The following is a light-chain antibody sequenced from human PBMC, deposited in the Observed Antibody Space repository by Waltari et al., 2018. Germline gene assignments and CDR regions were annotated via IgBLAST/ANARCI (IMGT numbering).Light chain of an antibody. Sequence: ETTPTQSPAFMSATPGDKVNISCKASQDIDDDMNCDHQKPGEDAIFIIQESTTHVPGIPPRFSGGGYGTDVTLTIKNIGTEDAAYYFCLHQDNVLYTFGQGTKLEIK. CDR1: QDIDDD. CDR2: EST. J-gene: IGKJ2*01. CDR3: LHQDNVLYT. V-gene: IGKV5-2*01.